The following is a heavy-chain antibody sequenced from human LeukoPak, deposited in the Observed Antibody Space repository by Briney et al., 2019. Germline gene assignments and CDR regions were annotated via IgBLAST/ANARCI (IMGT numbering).Heavy chain of an antibody. CDR1: GYTFTSYA. V-gene: IGHV7-4-1*02. Sequence: ASVKVSCKASGYTFTSYAMNWVRQAPGQGLEWMGWINTNTGNPTYAQGFTGRFVFSLDTSVSTAYLQISSLKAEDTAVYYCANQAVAGTVGAFDIWGQGTMVTVSS. CDR3: ANQAVAGTVGAFDI. D-gene: IGHD6-19*01. CDR2: INTNTGNP. J-gene: IGHJ3*02.